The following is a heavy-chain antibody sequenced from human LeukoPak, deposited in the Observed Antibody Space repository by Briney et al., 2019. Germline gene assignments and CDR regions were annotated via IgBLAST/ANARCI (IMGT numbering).Heavy chain of an antibody. CDR1: GFTFSSYW. J-gene: IGHJ4*02. CDR2: INSDGSTT. D-gene: IGHD3-22*01. CDR3: ARGKYYDSSGYDY. Sequence: GGSLRLSCTASGFTFSSYWMHWVRQAPGKGLVWVSRINSDGSTTTYADSVKGRFTISRDNAKNSLYLQMNSLRAEDTAVYYCARGKYYDSSGYDYWGQGTLVTVSS. V-gene: IGHV3-74*01.